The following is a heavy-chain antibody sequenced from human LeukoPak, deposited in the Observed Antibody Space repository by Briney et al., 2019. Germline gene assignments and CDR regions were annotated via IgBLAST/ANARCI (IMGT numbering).Heavy chain of an antibody. J-gene: IGHJ6*03. CDR3: ARDSRLGRVPPRHYDFWSGYYAGSGHPYYYYYMDV. V-gene: IGHV3-30-3*01. D-gene: IGHD3-3*01. Sequence: GGSLRLSCAASGFTFSSYAMHWVRQAPGKGLEWVAVISYDGSNKYYADSVKGRFTISRDNSKNTLYLQMNSLRAEDTAVYYCARDSRLGRVPPRHYDFWSGYYAGSGHPYYYYYMDVWGKGTTVTVSS. CDR1: GFTFSSYA. CDR2: ISYDGSNK.